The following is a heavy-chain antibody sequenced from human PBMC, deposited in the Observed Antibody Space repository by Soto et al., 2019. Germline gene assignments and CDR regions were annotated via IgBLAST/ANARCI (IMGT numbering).Heavy chain of an antibody. V-gene: IGHV4-39*01. D-gene: IGHD2-15*01. CDR2: VYHNGGA. J-gene: IGHJ5*01. CDR1: GVSIHNSHSF. CDR3: GRVVEGATRHTDPDS. Sequence: SETLSLTCTVSGVSIHNSHSFWAWIRQPPGKGLQFIASVYHNGGAHYNSSLKSRVTISVDTANNQVSLRMRPLTAADTAFYYCGRVVEGATRHTDPDSCGQGMLVTVSS.